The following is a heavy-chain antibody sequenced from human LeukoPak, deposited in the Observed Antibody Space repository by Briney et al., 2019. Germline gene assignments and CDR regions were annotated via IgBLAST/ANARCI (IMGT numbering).Heavy chain of an antibody. V-gene: IGHV3-53*01. D-gene: IGHD2/OR15-2a*01. J-gene: IGHJ3*02. CDR3: ARNILFAFDI. Sequence: GGSLRLSCAASGLTVSSSYMSWVRQAPGKGLEWVSIIYNDGSTYYADSMKGRFTISRDNSKNALYLQVNSLRAEDTAMYYCARNILFAFDIWGQGTMVTVSS. CDR1: GLTVSSSY. CDR2: IYNDGST.